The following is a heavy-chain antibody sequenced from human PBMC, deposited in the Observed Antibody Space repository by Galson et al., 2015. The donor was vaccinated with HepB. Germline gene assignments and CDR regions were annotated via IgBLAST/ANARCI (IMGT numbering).Heavy chain of an antibody. CDR1: GFSFSSYA. CDR2: ISGSGDST. Sequence: SLRLSCAASGFSFSSYAMSWVRQAPGKGLEWVSVISGSGDSTNYADSVKGRFTISRGNSKNTLYLQMNSLRAEDTAVYYCANDPGEVPAVNWLPYWGQGTLVTVSS. CDR3: ANDPGEVPAVNWLPY. D-gene: IGHD2-2*01. J-gene: IGHJ4*02. V-gene: IGHV3-23*01.